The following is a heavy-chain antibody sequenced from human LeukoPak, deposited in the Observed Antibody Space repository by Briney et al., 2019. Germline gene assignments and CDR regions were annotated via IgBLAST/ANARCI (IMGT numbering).Heavy chain of an antibody. CDR3: ARVGYSSSPTWYYYGMDV. CDR1: GYTFTSYD. J-gene: IGHJ6*02. D-gene: IGHD6-13*01. V-gene: IGHV1-8*03. Sequence: ASVKVSCKAAGYTFTSYDINWVRQATGQGLEWMGWMNPNSGNTGYAQKFQGRVTITRNTSISTAYMELSSLRSDDTAVYYCARVGYSSSPTWYYYGMDVWGQGTTVTVSS. CDR2: MNPNSGNT.